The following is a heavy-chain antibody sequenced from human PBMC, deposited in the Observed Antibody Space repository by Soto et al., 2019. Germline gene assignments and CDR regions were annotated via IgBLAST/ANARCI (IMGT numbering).Heavy chain of an antibody. CDR1: GGSINSSSHY. J-gene: IGHJ6*03. Sequence: QLQLQESGPGLVEPSETLSLTCTISGGSINSSSHYWGWIRQPPGKGLEWIGSIYYSGNTYYIPSLKSRVSISVDTSKNRFSLKLSSVTAADTAVYYCARHVRVATGMVYYYYYMDVWGKGTTVTVSS. V-gene: IGHV4-39*01. CDR3: ARHVRVATGMVYYYYYMDV. CDR2: IYYSGNT. D-gene: IGHD5-12*01.